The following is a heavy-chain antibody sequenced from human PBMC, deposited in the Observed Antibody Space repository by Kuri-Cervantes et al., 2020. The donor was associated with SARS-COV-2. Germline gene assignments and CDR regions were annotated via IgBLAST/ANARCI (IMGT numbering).Heavy chain of an antibody. CDR3: AKDQDYYDSSGQFDY. V-gene: IGHV3-23*03. J-gene: IGHJ4*02. CDR1: GFTFSSYA. CDR2: IYSGGSST. D-gene: IGHD3-22*01. Sequence: GESLKISCAASGFTFSSYAMSWVRQAPGKGLEWVSVIYSGGSSTYYADSVKGRFTISRDNSENTLYLQMNSLRAEDTAVYYCAKDQDYYDSSGQFDYWGQGTLVTVPQ.